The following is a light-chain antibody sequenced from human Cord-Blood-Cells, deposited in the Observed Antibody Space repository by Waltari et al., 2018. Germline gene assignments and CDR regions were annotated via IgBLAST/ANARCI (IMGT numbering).Light chain of an antibody. CDR1: SSNIGAGYD. Sequence: QSVLTQPPSVSGAPGPRVTISCTGSSSNIGAGYDLHWYQQLPGTAPKLLIYGNSNRPSGVPDRFSGSKSGTSASLAITGLQAEDEADYYCQSYDSSLSGLFGTGTKVTVL. V-gene: IGLV1-40*01. CDR3: QSYDSSLSGL. J-gene: IGLJ1*01. CDR2: GNS.